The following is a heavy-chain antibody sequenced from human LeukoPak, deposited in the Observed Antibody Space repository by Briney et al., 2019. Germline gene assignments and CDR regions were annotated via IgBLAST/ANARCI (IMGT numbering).Heavy chain of an antibody. CDR1: GFIFRSYW. J-gene: IGHJ4*02. CDR3: ATSRDSRGVD. D-gene: IGHD3-22*01. V-gene: IGHV3-7*01. Sequence: GGSLRLSCVASGFIFRSYWMSWVRQPPGKGLEWVANINHVGSVKFYLDSVKGRFTISRDNAKNSVYLQMNSLRAENTAVYYCATSRDSRGVDWGQGNLVTVSS. CDR2: INHVGSVK.